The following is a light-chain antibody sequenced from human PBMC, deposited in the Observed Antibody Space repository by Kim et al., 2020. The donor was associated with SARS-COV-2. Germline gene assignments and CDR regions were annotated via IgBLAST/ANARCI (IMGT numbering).Light chain of an antibody. CDR3: QQSNSYPLT. CDR1: RSIITW. J-gene: IGKJ5*01. V-gene: IGKV1D-12*01. Sequence: IQMTQSPPLVSASVGDRVTITCRASRSIITWLAWFQQKPGKAPKLLIYAAYRLHSGVPSRFSGSGSGTDFTLTISSLQPEDFATYYCQQSNSYPLTFGQGTRLEIK. CDR2: AAY.